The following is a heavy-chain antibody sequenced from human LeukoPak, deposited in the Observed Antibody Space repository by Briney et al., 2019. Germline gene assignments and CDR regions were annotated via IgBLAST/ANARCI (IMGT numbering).Heavy chain of an antibody. V-gene: IGHV3-23*01. Sequence: GGSLRLSCAASGFTFSSYAMGWVRQAPRKGLEWVSTIGGSGISTYYADSVKGRFTISRDTSKNTLSLQMDSLRAEDTAVYYCAKDGPTVVSPHDYWGQGTLVTVSS. CDR3: AKDGPTVVSPHDY. CDR1: GFTFSSYA. D-gene: IGHD4-23*01. J-gene: IGHJ4*02. CDR2: IGGSGIST.